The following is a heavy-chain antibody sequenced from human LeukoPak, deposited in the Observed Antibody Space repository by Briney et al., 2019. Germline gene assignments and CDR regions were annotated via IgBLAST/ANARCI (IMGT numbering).Heavy chain of an antibody. J-gene: IGHJ4*02. Sequence: GWPLRLSCAASGFTCRSYALTWGRQAPGKGLEWFSHISGSGGSTYHADSVKGRFTISRDNSKNTVYLQMNSLRAEDTAVYYCAKTTAGHSSGRNPGWPVDYWGQGTLVTVS. V-gene: IGHV3-23*01. CDR2: ISGSGGST. CDR1: GFTCRSYA. CDR3: AKTTAGHSSGRNPGWPVDY. D-gene: IGHD6-19*01.